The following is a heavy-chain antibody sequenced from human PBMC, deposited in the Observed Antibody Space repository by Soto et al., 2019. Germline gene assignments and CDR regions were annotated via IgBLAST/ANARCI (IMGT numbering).Heavy chain of an antibody. Sequence: QVQLVESGGGVVQPGRSLRLSCAAAGFTFSSYGMHWVRQAPGKGLEWVAVISDDGSNKYYADSVKGRFTISRDKSTNTLYLKMNSPKAEDTAVYYCAKVGYGGNSFDHWGQGTLVTVSS. CDR3: AKVGYGGNSFDH. J-gene: IGHJ4*02. CDR1: GFTFSSYG. CDR2: ISDDGSNK. V-gene: IGHV3-30*18. D-gene: IGHD2-15*01.